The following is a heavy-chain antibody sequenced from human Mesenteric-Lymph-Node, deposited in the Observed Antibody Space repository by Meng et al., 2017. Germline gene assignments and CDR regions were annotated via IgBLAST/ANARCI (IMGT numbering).Heavy chain of an antibody. CDR1: GFTVSSNY. CDR2: IYSGGST. J-gene: IGHJ4*02. D-gene: IGHD2-15*01. CDR3: AKDHRVVVAATYY. Sequence: GESLKISCAASGFTVSSNYMSWVRQAPGKGLEWVSVIYSGGSTYYADSVKGRFTISRDNSKNTLYLQMNSLRAEDTAVYYCAKDHRVVVAATYYWGQGTLVTVSS. V-gene: IGHV3-53*01.